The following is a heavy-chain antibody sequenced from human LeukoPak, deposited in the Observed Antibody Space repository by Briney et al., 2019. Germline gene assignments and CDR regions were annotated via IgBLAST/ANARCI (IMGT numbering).Heavy chain of an antibody. D-gene: IGHD6-13*01. J-gene: IGHJ4*02. Sequence: GGSLRLSCAASGFTFSSYGMHWVRQAPGKGLEWVAVIWYDGSNKYYADSVKGRFTISRDNSKNTLYLQMNSLRAEDTAVYYCAGPLSSNVGLLNSWGQGTLVTVSP. CDR3: AGPLSSNVGLLNS. CDR2: IWYDGSNK. V-gene: IGHV3-33*01. CDR1: GFTFSSYG.